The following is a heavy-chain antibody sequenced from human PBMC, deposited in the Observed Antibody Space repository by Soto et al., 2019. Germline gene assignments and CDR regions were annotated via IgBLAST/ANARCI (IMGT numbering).Heavy chain of an antibody. D-gene: IGHD5-18*01. CDR1: GFNFRSYA. J-gene: IGHJ4*02. Sequence: EVQLLESGGGLVQPGGSLRLSCAASGFNFRSYAMTWVRQAPGKGLEWVSTIRASGDTTFYADSVKGRITISRDNSKHTVYLQMNTLAADDTAVYFCAKGGYPSSYDYWGQGILVTVSS. V-gene: IGHV3-23*01. CDR3: AKGGYPSSYDY. CDR2: IRASGDTT.